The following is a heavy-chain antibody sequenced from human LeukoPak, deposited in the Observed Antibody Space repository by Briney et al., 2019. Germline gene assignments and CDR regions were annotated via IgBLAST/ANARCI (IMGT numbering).Heavy chain of an antibody. Sequence: PGGSLRLSCAASGFTFSSYGMHWVRQAPGKGLEWVAVISYDGSNKYYADSVKGRFTISRDNSKNTLYLQMNSLRAEDTAVYYCARSKWIQLNFPFDYWGQGTLVTVSS. CDR3: ARSKWIQLNFPFDY. J-gene: IGHJ4*02. V-gene: IGHV3-30*03. CDR1: GFTFSSYG. CDR2: ISYDGSNK. D-gene: IGHD5-18*01.